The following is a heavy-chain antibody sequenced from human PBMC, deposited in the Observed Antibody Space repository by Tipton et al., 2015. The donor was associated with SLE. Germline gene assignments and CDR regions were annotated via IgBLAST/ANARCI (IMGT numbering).Heavy chain of an antibody. D-gene: IGHD3-3*01. J-gene: IGHJ6*02. V-gene: IGHV3-30*02. CDR3: ARGRGYSGGFFYYAMDV. CDR1: GFTFTSYG. Sequence: GSLRLSCAASGFTFTSYGMHWVRQAPGKGLEWVAFTWYDGSRKFYADSVKGRFTISRDNSKNTLFLQMNSLTAEDTAVYYCARGRGYSGGFFYYAMDVWGQGTTVTVSS. CDR2: TWYDGSRK.